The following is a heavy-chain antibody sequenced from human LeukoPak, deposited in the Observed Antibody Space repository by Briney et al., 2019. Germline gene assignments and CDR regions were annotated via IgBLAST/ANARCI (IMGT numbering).Heavy chain of an antibody. CDR3: ATCRDEFGDYGFTS. D-gene: IGHD4-17*01. J-gene: IGHJ5*02. Sequence: SETLSLTCGVYGGSFSDYYWSWIRQPPGKGLEWIGYIYNSGSTKYNPSLKSRVTISVDTSKNLFSLKLTSVTAADTAMYYCATCRDEFGDYGFTSWGQGTLVTVSS. CDR1: GGSFSDYY. V-gene: IGHV4-59*01. CDR2: IYNSGST.